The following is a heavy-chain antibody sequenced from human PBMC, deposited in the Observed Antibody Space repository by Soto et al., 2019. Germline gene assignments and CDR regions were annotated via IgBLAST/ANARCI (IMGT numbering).Heavy chain of an antibody. CDR1: GFTFSSYA. CDR2: ISGSGGST. D-gene: IGHD3-3*01. CDR3: AKGHYDFWRGSIADV. J-gene: IGHJ6*02. Sequence: GGSLGLSCASSGFTFSSYAMIWVRHAPGKGLEWVSAISGSGGSTYYADSVKGRFTISRDNSKNTLYLQMNSLRAEDTAVYYCAKGHYDFWRGSIADVWGQGTTVTVSS. V-gene: IGHV3-23*01.